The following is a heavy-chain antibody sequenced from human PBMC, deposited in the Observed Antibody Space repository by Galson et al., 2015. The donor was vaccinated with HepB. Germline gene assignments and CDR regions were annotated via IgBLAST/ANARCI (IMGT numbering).Heavy chain of an antibody. D-gene: IGHD2-2*01. Sequence: SVKVSCKASGYTFTSYGISWVRQAPGQGLEWMGWISAYNGNTNYAQKLQGRVTMTTDTSTSTAYMELRSLRSDDTAVYYCARDLAVPAARGYYYGMDVWGQGTTVTVSS. CDR1: GYTFTSYG. CDR2: ISAYNGNT. CDR3: ARDLAVPAARGYYYGMDV. V-gene: IGHV1-18*01. J-gene: IGHJ6*02.